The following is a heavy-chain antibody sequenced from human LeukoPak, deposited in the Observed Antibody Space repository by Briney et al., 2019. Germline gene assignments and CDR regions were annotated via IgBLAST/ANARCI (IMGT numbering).Heavy chain of an antibody. CDR3: ARDLRTVVTTEDHYFDY. CDR2: IYYSGST. J-gene: IGHJ4*02. V-gene: IGHV4-39*07. Sequence: PSETLSLTCTVSGGSISSSSYYWGWIRQPPGKGLEWIGSIYYSGSTYYNPSLKSRVTISVDTSKNQFSLKLSSVTAADTAVYYCARDLRTVVTTEDHYFDYWAREPWSPSPQ. D-gene: IGHD4-23*01. CDR1: GGSISSSSYY.